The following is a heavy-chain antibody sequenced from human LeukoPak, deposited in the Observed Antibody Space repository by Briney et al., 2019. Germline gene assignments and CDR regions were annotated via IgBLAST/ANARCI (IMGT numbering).Heavy chain of an antibody. D-gene: IGHD2-2*02. J-gene: IGHJ3*02. CDR2: IYYSGST. Sequence: SETLSLTCTVSGGSISSSSYYWGWIRQPPGKGLEWIGTIYYSGSTYYSPSLKSRVAISVDTSKNQFSLKLSSVTAADTAVYYCANYCSSSSCHIRRAFDIWGQGTMVTVSS. V-gene: IGHV4-39*01. CDR1: GGSISSSSYY. CDR3: ANYCSSSSCHIRRAFDI.